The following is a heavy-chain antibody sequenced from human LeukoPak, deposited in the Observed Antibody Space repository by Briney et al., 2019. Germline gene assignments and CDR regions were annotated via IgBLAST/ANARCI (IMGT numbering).Heavy chain of an antibody. CDR1: GFTFDDYA. J-gene: IGHJ4*02. CDR3: ARGNSGNSG. D-gene: IGHD4-23*01. V-gene: IGHV3-9*01. Sequence: PGGSLRLSCAASGFTFDDYAMHWVRQAPGKGLEWVSGISWNSGSIGYADSVKGRFTISRDNAKNSLYLQMNSLRAEDTAVYYCARGNSGNSGWGQGTQVTVSS. CDR2: ISWNSGSI.